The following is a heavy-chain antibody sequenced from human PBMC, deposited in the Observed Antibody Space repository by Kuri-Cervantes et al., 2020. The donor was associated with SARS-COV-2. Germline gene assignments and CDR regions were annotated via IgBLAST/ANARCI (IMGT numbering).Heavy chain of an antibody. D-gene: IGHD4-11*01. Sequence: LSLTCAASGFTFSSYDMHWVRQATGKGLEWVSAIGTAGDPYYPGSVKGRFTISRDNAKNSLYLQMNSLRAEDTAVYYCAREPITVTTNDYYYYGMDVWGQGTTVTGAS. V-gene: IGHV3-13*05. J-gene: IGHJ6*02. CDR2: IGTAGDP. CDR1: GFTFSSYD. CDR3: AREPITVTTNDYYYYGMDV.